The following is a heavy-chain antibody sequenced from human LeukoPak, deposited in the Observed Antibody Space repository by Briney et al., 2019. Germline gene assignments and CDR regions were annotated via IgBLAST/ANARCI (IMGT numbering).Heavy chain of an antibody. V-gene: IGHV3-53*01. CDR1: GFTVSSNY. CDR3: VRDAGDYYYYGMDV. CDR2: IYSGGST. J-gene: IGHJ6*02. Sequence: GGSLRLSCAASGFTVSSNYMSWVRQAPGKGLEWVSVIYSGGSTYYADSVKGRFTISRDNSKNTLYLQMNSLRVEDTAVYYCVRDAGDYYYYGMDVWGQGTTVTVSS. D-gene: IGHD4-17*01.